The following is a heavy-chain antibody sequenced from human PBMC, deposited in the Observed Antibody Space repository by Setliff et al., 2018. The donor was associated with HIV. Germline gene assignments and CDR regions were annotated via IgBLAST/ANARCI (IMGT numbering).Heavy chain of an antibody. CDR3: VRAMGGSRTDFDY. CDR2: INHSRAT. Sequence: SETLSLTCAVYGESLSGYYWSWIRQPPGKGLEWVGEINHSRATNYNPSLQSRLTVSVDTSKNQFSLKLSSVTAADTAMYYCVRAMGGSRTDFDYWGQGTLVTVSS. D-gene: IGHD2-2*01. V-gene: IGHV4-34*01. J-gene: IGHJ4*02. CDR1: GESLSGYY.